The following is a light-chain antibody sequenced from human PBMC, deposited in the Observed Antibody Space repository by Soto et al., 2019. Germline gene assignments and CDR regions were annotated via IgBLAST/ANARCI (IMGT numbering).Light chain of an antibody. V-gene: IGKV1-39*01. J-gene: IGKJ3*01. CDR3: QQSYSAPLT. CDR2: AAS. Sequence: DLQMTQSPSSLSASVGDRVTITCRASQGISTYLNWYQQKPGKAPKLLIYAASSLQSGVPSRFNGIGSGTDFTLTISTLEPEDFATYYCQQSYSAPLTFGPGTKVDIK. CDR1: QGISTY.